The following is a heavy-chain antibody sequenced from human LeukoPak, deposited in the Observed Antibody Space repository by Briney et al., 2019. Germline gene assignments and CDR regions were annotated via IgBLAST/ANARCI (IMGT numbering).Heavy chain of an antibody. CDR2: IDWDDDK. CDR1: GFSLSTSAMR. CDR3: ARGNSYAYLFDY. J-gene: IGHJ4*02. Sequence: SGPALVKPTQTLTLTCTFSGFSLSTSAMRVSWIRQPPGRALEWLARIDWDDDKFYSTSLKTRLTISKDTSKNQVVLTMTNMDPVDTATYYCARGNSYAYLFDYWGQGTLVTVSS. D-gene: IGHD5-18*01. V-gene: IGHV2-70*04.